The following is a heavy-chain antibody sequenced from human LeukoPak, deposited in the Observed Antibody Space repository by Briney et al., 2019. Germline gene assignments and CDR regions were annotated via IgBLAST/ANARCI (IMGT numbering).Heavy chain of an antibody. CDR2: IIPIFGTA. Sequence: SVKVSCKVSGYTLTELSMHWVRQAPGQGLEWMGGIIPIFGTANYAQKFQGRVTITADESTSTAYMELSSLRSEDTAVYYCAREGYCSSTSCQNWFDPWGQGTLVTVSS. D-gene: IGHD2-2*01. J-gene: IGHJ5*02. V-gene: IGHV1-69*13. CDR1: GYTLTELS. CDR3: AREGYCSSTSCQNWFDP.